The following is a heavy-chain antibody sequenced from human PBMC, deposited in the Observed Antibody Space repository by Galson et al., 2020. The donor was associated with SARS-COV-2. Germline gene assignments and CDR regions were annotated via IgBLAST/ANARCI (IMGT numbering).Heavy chain of an antibody. Sequence: SETLSLTCAVSGYSVSTTNYWGWVRLAPGTGLEWIGSIYPNGRTYYTPSLESRVTISVDTSRNQFSLTLASVTAADTAFYYCARQGVNMIVLVTVPGWFFDLWGRGTLVTVSS. CDR2: IYPNGRT. D-gene: IGHD2-21*02. V-gene: IGHV4-38-2*01. J-gene: IGHJ2*01. CDR3: ARQGVNMIVLVTVPGWFFDL. CDR1: GYSVSTTNY.